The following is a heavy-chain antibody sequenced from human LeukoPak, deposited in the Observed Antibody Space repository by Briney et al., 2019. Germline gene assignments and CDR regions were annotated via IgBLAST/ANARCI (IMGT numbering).Heavy chain of an antibody. CDR2: ISDVGTTQ. V-gene: IGHV3-48*03. D-gene: IGHD2-21*02. CDR3: ARDRSKVTAYDDALDI. Sequence: GGSLRLSCAASGFTFRSHELNWVRQAPGKGLEWVSYISDVGTTQHYADSVKGRFIISRDNAKNSLYLQMNSLTTEDTAVYYCARDRSKVTAYDDALDIWGQGTMVIVPS. CDR1: GFTFRSHE. J-gene: IGHJ3*02.